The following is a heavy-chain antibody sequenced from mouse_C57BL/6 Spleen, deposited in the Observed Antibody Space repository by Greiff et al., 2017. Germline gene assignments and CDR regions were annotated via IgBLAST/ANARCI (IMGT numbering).Heavy chain of an antibody. CDR1: GFHIKDYY. D-gene: IGHD1-1*01. CDR2: IDPEDGET. CDR3: AIEGDYYGRSYGWYFDV. Sequence: EVQLQQSGAALVKPGASVTLSCTASGFHIKDYYMPWVKQRPEQGLEWIGRIDPEDGETKYAPKLQGKASITAATSSNTAYLQLSSLTSEDTAVYYCAIEGDYYGRSYGWYFDVWGKGTTVTVSS. J-gene: IGHJ1*03. V-gene: IGHV14-2*01.